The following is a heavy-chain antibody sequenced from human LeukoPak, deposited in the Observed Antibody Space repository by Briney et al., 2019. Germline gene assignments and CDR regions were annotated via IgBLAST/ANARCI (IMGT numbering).Heavy chain of an antibody. D-gene: IGHD3-9*01. CDR3: ASSLWVTHHLTD. CDR1: GFHFSSYE. V-gene: IGHV3-48*03. CDR2: ISSSGSTI. Sequence: PGGSLRLSCAASGFHFSSYEMNWVRQAPGKGLEWVSYISSSGSTIYYADSVKGRFTISRDNAKNSLYLQMNSLRAEDTAVYYCASSLWVTHHLTDWGQGTLVTVSS. J-gene: IGHJ4*02.